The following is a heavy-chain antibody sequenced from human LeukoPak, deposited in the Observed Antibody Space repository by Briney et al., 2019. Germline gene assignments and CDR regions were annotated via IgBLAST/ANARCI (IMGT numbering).Heavy chain of an antibody. Sequence: HPGGSLRLSCAASGFTFDNYAMHWVRHAPGKGLEWVAGISWDSGNIGYADSVKGRFTISRDNAKNSLYLQMNSLRIEDTALYYCAKSLGSTMYYFDSWGQGTLVTVSS. D-gene: IGHD6-13*01. CDR3: AKSLGSTMYYFDS. J-gene: IGHJ4*02. CDR2: ISWDSGNI. V-gene: IGHV3-9*01. CDR1: GFTFDNYA.